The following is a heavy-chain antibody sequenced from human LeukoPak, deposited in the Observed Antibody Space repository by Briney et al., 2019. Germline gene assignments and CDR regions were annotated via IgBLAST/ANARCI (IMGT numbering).Heavy chain of an antibody. J-gene: IGHJ3*02. CDR3: ASSPIAAAGTDAFDT. D-gene: IGHD6-13*01. V-gene: IGHV3-23*01. CDR1: GFTFSSYA. CDR2: ISGSGGST. Sequence: GGSLRLSCAASGFTFSSYAMSWVRQAPGKGLEWVSAISGSGGSTYYADSVKGRFTISRDNSKNTLYLQMNSLRAEDTAVYYCASSPIAAAGTDAFDTWGQGTMVTVSS.